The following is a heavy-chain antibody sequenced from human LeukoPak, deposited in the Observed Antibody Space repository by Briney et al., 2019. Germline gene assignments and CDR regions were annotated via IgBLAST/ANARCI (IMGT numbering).Heavy chain of an antibody. V-gene: IGHV3-21*01. CDR2: ISSSSSYI. J-gene: IGHJ4*02. CDR3: ARGSEWWELPTPFDY. Sequence: GGSLRLSCAASGFTFSSYSMNWVRQAPGKGLEWVSSISSSSSYIYYADSVKGRFTISRDNAKNSLYLRMNSLRAEDTAVYYCARGSEWWELPTPFDYWGQGTLVTVSS. CDR1: GFTFSSYS. D-gene: IGHD1-26*01.